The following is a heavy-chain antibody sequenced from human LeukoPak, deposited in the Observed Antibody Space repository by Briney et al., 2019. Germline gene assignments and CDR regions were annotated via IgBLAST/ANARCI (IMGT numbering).Heavy chain of an antibody. Sequence: ASVKVSCKASGYTFTSFDINWVRQATGQGPEWMGWMNPSSGDTGYAQKSQGRVTITADESTSTAYMELSSLGSEDTAVYYCARLSSTNPYYYYMDVWGKGTTVTVSS. CDR2: MNPSSGDT. CDR3: ARLSSTNPYYYYMDV. V-gene: IGHV1-8*03. D-gene: IGHD2-2*01. CDR1: GYTFTSFD. J-gene: IGHJ6*03.